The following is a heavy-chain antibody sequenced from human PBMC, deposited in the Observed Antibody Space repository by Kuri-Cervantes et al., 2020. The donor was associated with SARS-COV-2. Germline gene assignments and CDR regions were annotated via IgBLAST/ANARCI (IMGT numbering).Heavy chain of an antibody. D-gene: IGHD2-8*02. CDR2: ISYDGSNK. CDR3: AREVLLAVGAFDI. V-gene: IGHV3-30-3*01. J-gene: IGHJ3*02. CDR1: GFTFSSYA. Sequence: GGSLRLSCAASGFTFSSYAMSWVRQAPGKGLEWVAVISYDGSNKYYADSVKGRFTISRDNSKNTLYLQMNSLRAEDTAVYYCAREVLLAVGAFDIWGQGTMVTVSS.